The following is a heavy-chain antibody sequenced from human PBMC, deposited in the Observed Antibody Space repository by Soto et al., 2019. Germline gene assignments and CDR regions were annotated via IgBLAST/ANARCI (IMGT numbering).Heavy chain of an antibody. D-gene: IGHD6-19*01. CDR1: GFTVSNAW. CDR2: IKSKSDGGTT. Sequence: SLRLSCTAPGFTVSNAWMDWVRQAPGKGLEWVGRIKSKSDGGTTDFPAPVKGRFSISRDDSQNTLYLQVNSLETEDTAMYYCTTESRHGSGWYGAFDIWGQGTMVTVSS. J-gene: IGHJ3*02. CDR3: TTESRHGSGWYGAFDI. V-gene: IGHV3-15*01.